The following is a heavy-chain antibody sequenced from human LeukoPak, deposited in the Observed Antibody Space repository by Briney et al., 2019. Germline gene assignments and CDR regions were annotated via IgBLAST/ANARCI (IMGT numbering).Heavy chain of an antibody. CDR3: AKGWGPTGTHWYFDL. D-gene: IGHD1-14*01. Sequence: GGSLRLSCAASGFDLKNHGMHWVRQAPGKALEWVAAISFDGGNINYADSVKGRFTISRDNSKNTLNLQMNSLRPDDTALYYCAKGWGPTGTHWYFDLWGRGTLITVSS. V-gene: IGHV3-30*18. J-gene: IGHJ2*01. CDR1: GFDLKNHG. CDR2: ISFDGGNI.